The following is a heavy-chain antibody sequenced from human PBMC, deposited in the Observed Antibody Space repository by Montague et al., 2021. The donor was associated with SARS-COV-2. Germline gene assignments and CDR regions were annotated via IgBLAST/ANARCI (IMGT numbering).Heavy chain of an antibody. Sequence: CAISGDSVSSNSAAGNGIRQSPSRGLEWLGRTYYRSKWYNDYAVSVKSRITINPDTSKNQFSLQLNSVTPEDTAVYYCARGGWGAPGTGRLFDYWGQGTLVTVSS. CDR1: GDSVSSNSAA. V-gene: IGHV6-1*01. CDR3: ARGGWGAPGTGRLFDY. J-gene: IGHJ4*02. CDR2: TYYRSKWYN. D-gene: IGHD3-10*01.